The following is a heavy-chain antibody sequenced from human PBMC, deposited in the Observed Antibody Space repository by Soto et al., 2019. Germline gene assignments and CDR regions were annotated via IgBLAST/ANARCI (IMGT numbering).Heavy chain of an antibody. Sequence: SVKVSCKASGGTFSSYAISWVRQAPGQGLEWMGGIIPIFGTANYAQKFQGRVTITADESTSTAYMELSSLRSEDTAVYYCARGTDYVGNWFDPWGQGTLVTVSS. D-gene: IGHD4-17*01. J-gene: IGHJ5*02. V-gene: IGHV1-69*13. CDR1: GGTFSSYA. CDR3: ARGTDYVGNWFDP. CDR2: IIPIFGTA.